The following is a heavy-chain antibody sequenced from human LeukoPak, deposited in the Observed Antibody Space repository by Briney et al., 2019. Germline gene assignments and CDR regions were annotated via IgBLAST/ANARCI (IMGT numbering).Heavy chain of an antibody. V-gene: IGHV4-31*03. D-gene: IGHD6-19*01. J-gene: IGHJ4*02. CDR2: IYYSVST. CDR1: GGSISSGGYY. Sequence: SQTLSLTCTVSGGSISSGGYYWSWIRQHPGKGLEWIGYIYYSVSTYYNPSLKSRVTISVDTSKNQFSLKLSSVTAADTAVYYCARVSPAVAGLDYWGQGTLVTVSS. CDR3: ARVSPAVAGLDY.